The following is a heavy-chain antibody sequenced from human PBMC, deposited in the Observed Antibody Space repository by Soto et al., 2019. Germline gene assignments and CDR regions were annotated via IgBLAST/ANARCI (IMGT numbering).Heavy chain of an antibody. V-gene: IGHV4-34*01. CDR3: ARATMTTTVTMSAGMDV. Sequence: SETLSLTCAVYGGSFSGYYWSWIRQPPGKGLEWIGEINHSGSTNYNPSLKSRVTISVDTSKNQFSLKLSSVTAADTAVYYCARATMTTTVTMSAGMDVWGQGTTVTVSS. CDR2: INHSGST. D-gene: IGHD4-17*01. J-gene: IGHJ6*02. CDR1: GGSFSGYY.